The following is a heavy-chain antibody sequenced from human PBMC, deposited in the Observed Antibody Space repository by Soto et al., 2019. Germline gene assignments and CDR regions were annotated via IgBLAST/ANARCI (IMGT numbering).Heavy chain of an antibody. CDR2: IIPIFGTA. CDR1: GYTFTSYG. CDR3: ARDMTGGYYYYGMDV. D-gene: IGHD1-20*01. V-gene: IGHV1-69*13. J-gene: IGHJ6*02. Sequence: SVKVSCKASGYTFTSYGISWVRQAPGQGLEWMGGIIPIFGTANYAQKFQGRVTITADESTSTAYMELSSLRSEDTAVYYCARDMTGGYYYYGMDVWGQGTTVTVSS.